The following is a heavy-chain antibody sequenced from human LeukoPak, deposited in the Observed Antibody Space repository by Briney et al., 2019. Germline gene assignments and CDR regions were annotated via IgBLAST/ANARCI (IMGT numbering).Heavy chain of an antibody. CDR2: IYYSGST. Sequence: SETLSLTCTVSGGSISSYYWSWIRQPPGKGLEWIGYIYYSGSTNYNPSLKSRVTISVDTSKNQLSLKLSSLTAADTAVYYCARRLSGRTFDYWGQGTLVTVSS. J-gene: IGHJ4*02. CDR1: GGSISSYY. V-gene: IGHV4-59*08. CDR3: ARRLSGRTFDY. D-gene: IGHD3-10*01.